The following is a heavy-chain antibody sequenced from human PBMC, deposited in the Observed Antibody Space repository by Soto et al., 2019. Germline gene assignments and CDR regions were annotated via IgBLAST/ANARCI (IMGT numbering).Heavy chain of an antibody. CDR1: GITISNYP. Sequence: EVQLLESGGGLVQPGGSLRLSCAASGITISNYPMSWVRQAPGKGLDWVSGISGSGDRTYYADSAKGRFTISKDISRNSVVLQMDSLGVEDTAVYFCVKDDGGYPSTAPHWGQGTLVTVSS. CDR2: ISGSGDRT. J-gene: IGHJ4*02. CDR3: VKDDGGYPSTAPH. V-gene: IGHV3-23*01. D-gene: IGHD3-22*01.